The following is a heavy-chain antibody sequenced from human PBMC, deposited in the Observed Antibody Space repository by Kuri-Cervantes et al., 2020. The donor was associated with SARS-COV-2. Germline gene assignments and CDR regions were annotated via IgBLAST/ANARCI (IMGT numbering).Heavy chain of an antibody. CDR1: GGSISSGDYY. Sequence: SETLSLTCSVSGGSISSGDYYWSWIRQPPGKGLEWIGYIYYSGSTYYNPSLKSRVTISVDTSKNQFSLKLTSVAAADTAMYYCARDLRYDDSGYYYPLTDWGQGTRVTVSS. V-gene: IGHV4-30-4*08. J-gene: IGHJ4*02. CDR3: ARDLRYDDSGYYYPLTD. CDR2: IYYSGST. D-gene: IGHD3-22*01.